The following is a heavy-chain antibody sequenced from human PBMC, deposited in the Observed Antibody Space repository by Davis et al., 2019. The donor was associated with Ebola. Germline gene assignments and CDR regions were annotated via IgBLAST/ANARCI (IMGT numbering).Heavy chain of an antibody. V-gene: IGHV1-3*01. CDR2: INAGNGNT. D-gene: IGHD5-18*01. Sequence: ASVKVSCKASGYTFTSYAMHWVRQAPGQRLEWMGWINAGNGNTKYSQKFQGRVTITRDTSASTAYMELSSLRSEDTAVYYCARSLGYSYGVDYWGQGTLVTVSS. CDR3: ARSLGYSYGVDY. J-gene: IGHJ4*02. CDR1: GYTFTSYA.